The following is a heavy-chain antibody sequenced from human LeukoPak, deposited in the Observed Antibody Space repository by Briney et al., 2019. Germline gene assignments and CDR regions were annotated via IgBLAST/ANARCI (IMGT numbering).Heavy chain of an antibody. CDR3: ARDGDSSGWTRSDY. V-gene: IGHV4-59*12. Sequence: SETLSLTCTVSGGSISSYYWSWIRQSPGKGLEWIGYIFYIGSTNYNPSLKSRVTISVDTSKNQFSLKLSSVTAADTAVYYCARDGDSSGWTRSDYWGQGTLVTVSS. CDR2: IFYIGST. D-gene: IGHD6-19*01. CDR1: GGSISSYY. J-gene: IGHJ4*02.